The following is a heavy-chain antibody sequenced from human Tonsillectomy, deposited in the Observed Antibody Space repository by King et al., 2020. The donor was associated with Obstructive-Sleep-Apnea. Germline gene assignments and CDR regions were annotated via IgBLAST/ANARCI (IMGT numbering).Heavy chain of an antibody. CDR1: GFSLSTSGVG. CDR3: AYIFVRGVFFDY. V-gene: IGHV2-5*01. J-gene: IGHJ4*02. D-gene: IGHD3-10*01. CDR2: IYWNDDK. Sequence: TLKESGPTLVKPTQTLTLTCTFSGFSLSTSGVGVGWIRQPPGKALEWLALIYWNDDKRYSPSLKSRLTITKDTSKNQVVLTMTNMDPVDTATYYCAYIFVRGVFFDYWGQGTLVTVSS.